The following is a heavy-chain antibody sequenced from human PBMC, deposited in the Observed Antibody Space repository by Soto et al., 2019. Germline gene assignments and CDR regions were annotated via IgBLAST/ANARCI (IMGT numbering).Heavy chain of an antibody. D-gene: IGHD6-6*01. CDR1: GYTFTGYY. CDR3: AGYSGSSPRLDY. CDR2: INPNSGST. V-gene: IGHV1-46*03. Sequence: SVKVSCKASGYTFTGYYMHWVRQAPGQGLEWMGWINPNSGSTSYAQKFQGRVTMTRDTSTSTVYMELSSLRSEDTAVYYCAGYSGSSPRLDYWGQGTLVTVSS. J-gene: IGHJ4*02.